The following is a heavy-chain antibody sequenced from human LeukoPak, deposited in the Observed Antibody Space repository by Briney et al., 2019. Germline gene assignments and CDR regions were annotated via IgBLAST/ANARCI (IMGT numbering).Heavy chain of an antibody. V-gene: IGHV3-7*03. CDR3: ARGGGHLDY. Sequence: GGSWRPSFPPSGLGLRISWRGWARQAQGKGRGWVANIKQDGSDKYYLTSVRGRFTISRDNAKNSLFLQMNSLRVEDTAVYYCARGGGHLDYWGQGTLVTVSS. CDR2: IKQDGSDK. CDR1: GLGLRISW. J-gene: IGHJ4*02. D-gene: IGHD4-23*01.